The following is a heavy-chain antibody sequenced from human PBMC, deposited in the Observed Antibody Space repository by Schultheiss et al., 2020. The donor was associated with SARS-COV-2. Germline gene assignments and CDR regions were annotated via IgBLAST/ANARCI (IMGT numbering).Heavy chain of an antibody. V-gene: IGHV4-61*08. J-gene: IGHJ5*02. CDR1: GGSISSGGYY. CDR2: IYHSGST. D-gene: IGHD4/OR15-4a*01. CDR3: ARGSDYGSTEGP. Sequence: SETLSLTCTVSGGSISSGGYYWAWIRQHPGKGLELIGHIYHSGSTNYNPSLKSRVTISVDTSKNQFSLKLSSVTAADTAVYYCARGSDYGSTEGPWGQGTLVTVSS.